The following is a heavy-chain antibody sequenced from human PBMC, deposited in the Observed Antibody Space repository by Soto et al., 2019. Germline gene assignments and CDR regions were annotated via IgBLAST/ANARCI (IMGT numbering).Heavy chain of an antibody. Sequence: GESLKISCKGSGYSFTSYWISWVRQMPGKGLEWMGRIDPSDSYTNYSPSFQGHFTISADKSISTAYLQWSSLKASDTAMYYCASSPRGYCSSTSCRELGNYYGMDVWGQGTTVTVSS. CDR2: IDPSDSYT. V-gene: IGHV5-10-1*01. CDR1: GYSFTSYW. D-gene: IGHD2-2*01. J-gene: IGHJ6*02. CDR3: ASSPRGYCSSTSCRELGNYYGMDV.